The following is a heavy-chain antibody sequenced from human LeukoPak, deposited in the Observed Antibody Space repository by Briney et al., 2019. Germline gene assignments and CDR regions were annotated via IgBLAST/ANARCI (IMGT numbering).Heavy chain of an antibody. CDR3: AKIRITDDY. CDR2: ISSSSSTT. J-gene: IGHJ4*02. Sequence: PGGSLRLSCAASGFTFSSYSMNWVRQAPGKGLEWVSYISSSSSTTYYADSVKGRFTISRDNSKNTLYLQMNSLRAEDTAVYYCAKIRITDDYWGQGTLVTVSS. V-gene: IGHV3-48*01. CDR1: GFTFSSYS. D-gene: IGHD3-10*01.